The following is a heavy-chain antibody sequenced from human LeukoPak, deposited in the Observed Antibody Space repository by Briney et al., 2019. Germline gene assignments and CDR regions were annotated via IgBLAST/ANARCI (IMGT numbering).Heavy chain of an antibody. CDR2: INHSGST. CDR3: ATCVEPAAKTFDY. V-gene: IGHV4-34*01. CDR1: GGSFSGYY. Sequence: SETLSLTCAVYGGSFSGYYWSWIRQPPGKGLERIGEINHSGSTNYNPSLKSRVTISVDTSKNQFSLKLSSVTAADTAVYYCATCVEPAAKTFDYWGQGTLVTVSS. J-gene: IGHJ4*02. D-gene: IGHD1-14*01.